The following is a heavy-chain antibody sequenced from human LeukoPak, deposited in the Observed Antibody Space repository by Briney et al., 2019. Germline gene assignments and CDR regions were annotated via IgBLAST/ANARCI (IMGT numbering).Heavy chain of an antibody. V-gene: IGHV4-59*01. CDR1: GGSMDKYY. D-gene: IGHD5-18*01. CDR2: IYYSGST. CDR3: ARVWGYNYGGTYFDY. Sequence: SETLSLTCTVSGGSMDKYYWNWIRQPPGKGLEWIGYIYYSGSTNYNPSLKSRVTISIDTSKNQFSLRLTSVTAADTAVYYCARVWGYNYGGTYFDYWGRGTLVTVSS. J-gene: IGHJ4*02.